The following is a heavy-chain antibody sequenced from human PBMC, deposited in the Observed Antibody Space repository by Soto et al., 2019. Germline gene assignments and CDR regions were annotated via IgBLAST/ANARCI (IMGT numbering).Heavy chain of an antibody. D-gene: IGHD6-13*01. CDR3: ARDFYSAAVDY. CDR2: VSSYKGKT. J-gene: IGHJ4*02. V-gene: IGHV1-18*01. Sequence: QVQLVQSGAEVKKPGASVKVSCKASGYTFIHYPIAWVRQAPGQGLEWVGWVSSYKGKTNYAEKFQGRLTMTTDTATSTAYMALRSLTAADTAAYYCARDFYSAAVDYWGQGTLVTVSS. CDR1: GYTFIHYP.